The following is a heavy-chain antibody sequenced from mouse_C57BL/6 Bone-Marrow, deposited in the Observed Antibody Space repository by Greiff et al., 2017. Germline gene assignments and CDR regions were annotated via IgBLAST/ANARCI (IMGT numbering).Heavy chain of an antibody. Sequence: QVQLQQPGAELVKPGASVKLSCKASGYTFTSYWMQWVKQRPGQGLEWIGEIDPSDSYTNYNQKFKGKATLTVDTSSSTAYMQLSRLTSEDSAVYYCARCYGKGCYAMDYWGQGTSVTVSS. J-gene: IGHJ4*01. CDR2: IDPSDSYT. V-gene: IGHV1-50*01. D-gene: IGHD2-1*01. CDR1: GYTFTSYW. CDR3: ARCYGKGCYAMDY.